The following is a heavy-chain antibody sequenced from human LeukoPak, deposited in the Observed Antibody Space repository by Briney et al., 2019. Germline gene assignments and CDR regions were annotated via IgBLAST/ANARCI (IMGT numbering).Heavy chain of an antibody. CDR3: AKKGRLRGANSAYGR. D-gene: IGHD5-12*01. V-gene: IGHV3-23*01. CDR1: GFTFSSYA. Sequence: PGGSLRLSCAASGFTFSSYAMSWVRQAPGKGLEWVSAISGSGGSTYYADSVKGRFTISRDNSKNTVYLQLNSPRGEDTAVYYCAKKGRLRGANSAYGRWGQGTLVTVSS. CDR2: ISGSGGST. J-gene: IGHJ4*02.